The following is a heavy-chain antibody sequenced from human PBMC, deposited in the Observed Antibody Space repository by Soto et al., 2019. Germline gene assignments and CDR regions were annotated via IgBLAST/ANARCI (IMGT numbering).Heavy chain of an antibody. CDR1: GGSINTINNY. CDR2: ISYSGST. CDR3: AGEEAARIERWFDP. V-gene: IGHV4-30-4*01. J-gene: IGHJ5*02. Sequence: KTSETLSLTCTVSGGSINTINNYWSWIRQPPGKGLEWIGFISYSGSTYYNPSLMSRLTISLDTSTNRFSLKLTSVTAADTAVYYCAGEEAARIERWFDPWGQGTLVTAPQ. D-gene: IGHD6-6*01.